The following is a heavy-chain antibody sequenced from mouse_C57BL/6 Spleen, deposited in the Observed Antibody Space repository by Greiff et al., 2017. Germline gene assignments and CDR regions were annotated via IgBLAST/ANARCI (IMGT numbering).Heavy chain of an antibody. CDR3: ARDFTTVRAY. Sequence: DVQLQESGPGLVKPSQSLSLTCSVTGYSITSGYYWNWIRQFPGNKLEWMGYISYDGSNNYNPSLKNRISITRDTSKNQFFLKLNSVTTEDTATYYCARDFTTVRAYWGQGTLVTVSA. CDR1: GYSITSGYY. CDR2: ISYDGSN. J-gene: IGHJ3*01. V-gene: IGHV3-6*01. D-gene: IGHD1-1*01.